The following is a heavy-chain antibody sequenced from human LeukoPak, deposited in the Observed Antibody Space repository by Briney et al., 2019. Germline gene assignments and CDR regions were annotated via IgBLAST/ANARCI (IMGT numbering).Heavy chain of an antibody. D-gene: IGHD1-26*01. V-gene: IGHV3-20*04. CDR2: INWNGGST. CDR3: ARVEGGSYFSFDY. J-gene: IGHJ4*02. CDR1: GFTFDDYG. Sequence: GGSLRLSCAASGFTFDDYGMSWVRQAPGKGLEWVSGINWNGGSTGYAASVKGRFTISRDNAKNSLYLQMNSLRAEDTAVYYCARVEGGSYFSFDYWGQGTLVTVSS.